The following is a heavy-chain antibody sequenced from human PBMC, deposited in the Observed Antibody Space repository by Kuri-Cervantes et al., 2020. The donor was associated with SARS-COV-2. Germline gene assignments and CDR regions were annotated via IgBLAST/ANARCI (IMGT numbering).Heavy chain of an antibody. Sequence: ASVKVSCKASGYTFTGYYMHWVRQAPGQGLEWMGWINPNSGGTNYAQKFQGGVTMTRDTSISTAYMELSSLRSEDTAVYYCAGAMDYGDYVISGWFDPWGQGTLVTVSS. CDR1: GYTFTGYY. CDR2: INPNSGGT. D-gene: IGHD4-17*01. V-gene: IGHV1-2*02. CDR3: AGAMDYGDYVISGWFDP. J-gene: IGHJ5*02.